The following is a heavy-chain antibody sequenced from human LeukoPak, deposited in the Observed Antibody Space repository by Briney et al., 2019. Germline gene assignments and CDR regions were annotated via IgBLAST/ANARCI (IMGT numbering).Heavy chain of an antibody. J-gene: IGHJ4*02. D-gene: IGHD3-9*01. CDR3: SRDQTSYDVLTGSFTQYYFDD. V-gene: IGHV4-4*07. CDR1: GASISSYY. Sequence: PSETLSLTCTVSGASISSYYWSWIRQPAGKGLEWIGRIYVSGSTSYNPSLRSRVTMSLDTSKNQFSLRLSSVTAADTAVYYCSRDQTSYDVLTGSFTQYYFDDWGQGIQVTVSS. CDR2: IYVSGST.